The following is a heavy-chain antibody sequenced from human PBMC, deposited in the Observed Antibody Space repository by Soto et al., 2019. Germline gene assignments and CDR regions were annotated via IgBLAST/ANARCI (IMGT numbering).Heavy chain of an antibody. CDR1: SASLSSSTYY. D-gene: IGHD6-6*01. Sequence: SETLSLTCSVSSASLSSSTYYWSWIRQPPGRGPEWIGSIYYSGNTYYKPSLKSRVSISIDTSRNQFSLRLTSVTAADTGVYYCASSSPFHYWGPGILVT. V-gene: IGHV4-39*01. J-gene: IGHJ4*02. CDR3: ASSSPFHY. CDR2: IYYSGNT.